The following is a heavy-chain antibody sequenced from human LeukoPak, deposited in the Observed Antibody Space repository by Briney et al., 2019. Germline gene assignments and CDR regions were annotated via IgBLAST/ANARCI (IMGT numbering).Heavy chain of an antibody. D-gene: IGHD6-19*01. CDR1: GFTFSSYA. V-gene: IGHV3-23*01. CDR3: AKDGSSGWYVTALGY. CDR2: ISGSGGST. Sequence: PGGSLRLSCAASGFTFSSYAMSWVRQAPGKGLEWVSAISGSGGSTYYADSVKGRFTISRDNSKNTLYLQMNSLRAEDTAVYYCAKDGSSGWYVTALGYWGQGTLVTVSS. J-gene: IGHJ4*02.